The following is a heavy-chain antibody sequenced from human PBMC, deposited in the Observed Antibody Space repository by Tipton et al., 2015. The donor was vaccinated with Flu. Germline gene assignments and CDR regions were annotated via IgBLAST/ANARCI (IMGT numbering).Heavy chain of an antibody. CDR2: ISGSGGST. CDR3: AKDVGVATSYFDY. CDR1: GFTFSSYA. Sequence: TASGFTFSSYAMSWVRQAPGKGLEWVSAISGSGGSTYYADSVKGRFTISRDNSKNTLYLQMNSLRAENTAVYYCAKDVGVATSYFDYWGQGTLVTVSS. J-gene: IGHJ4*02. D-gene: IGHD5-12*01. V-gene: IGHV3-23*01.